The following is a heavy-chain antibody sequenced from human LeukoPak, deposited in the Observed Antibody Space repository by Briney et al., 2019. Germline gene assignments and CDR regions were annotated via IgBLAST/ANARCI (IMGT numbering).Heavy chain of an antibody. J-gene: IGHJ4*02. V-gene: IGHV4-4*07. Sequence: SETLSLTCTVSGGSISSYYWSWLRQPAGKGLEWIGRIYTSGSANYNPSLKSRVTMSVDTSKNQFSLKLSSVTAADTAVYYCARDSGEKTYYDFWSGYYTEYWGQGTLVTVSS. CDR3: ARDSGEKTYYDFWSGYYTEY. CDR1: GGSISSYY. D-gene: IGHD3-3*01. CDR2: IYTSGSA.